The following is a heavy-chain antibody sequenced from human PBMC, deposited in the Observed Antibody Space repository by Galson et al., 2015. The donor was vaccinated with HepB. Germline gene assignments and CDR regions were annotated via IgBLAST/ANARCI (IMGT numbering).Heavy chain of an antibody. CDR1: GFTFSSYS. V-gene: IGHV3-48*01. Sequence: SLRLSCAASGFTFSSYSMNWVRQAPGKGLEWVSYISSSSSTIYYADSVKGRFTITRDNAKNSLYLQMNSLRAEDTAVYYCARDLYYYDSSGYFPFDYWGQGTLVTVSS. J-gene: IGHJ4*02. CDR2: ISSSSSTI. D-gene: IGHD3-22*01. CDR3: ARDLYYYDSSGYFPFDY.